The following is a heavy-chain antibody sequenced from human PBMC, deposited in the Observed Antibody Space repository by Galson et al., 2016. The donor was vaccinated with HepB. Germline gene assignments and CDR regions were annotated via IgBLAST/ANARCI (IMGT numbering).Heavy chain of an antibody. Sequence: YLRLSCAASGFSVSSNYMSWVRQAPGKGLQWVSVIFSGGSTYYVDSVKGRFTISRDNSKNTLHLQMNSLRAEDTAVYYCARDGEYYYGSGSYAETWGQGTLVTVSS. CDR1: GFSVSSNY. CDR3: ARDGEYYYGSGSYAET. V-gene: IGHV3-53*01. J-gene: IGHJ5*02. CDR2: IFSGGST. D-gene: IGHD3-10*01.